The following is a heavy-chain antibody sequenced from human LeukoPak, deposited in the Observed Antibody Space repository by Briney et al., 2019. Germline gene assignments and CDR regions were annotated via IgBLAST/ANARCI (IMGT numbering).Heavy chain of an antibody. D-gene: IGHD2-21*01. J-gene: IGHJ5*02. CDR3: ARDPSILWWPGPNWFDP. CDR1: GYTFTSYA. V-gene: IGHV1-18*01. Sequence: GASVKVSCKASGYTFTSYAMNWVRQAPGQGLEWMGWINPNSGGTNYAQKLQGRVTMTTDTSTSTAYMELRSLRSDDTAVYYCARDPSILWWPGPNWFDPWGQGTLVTVSS. CDR2: INPNSGGT.